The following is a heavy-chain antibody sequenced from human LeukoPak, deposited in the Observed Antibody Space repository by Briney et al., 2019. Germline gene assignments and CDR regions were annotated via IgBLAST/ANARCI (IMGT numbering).Heavy chain of an antibody. CDR1: GGTFSSYA. J-gene: IGHJ4*02. V-gene: IGHV1-18*01. Sequence: ASVKVSCKASGGTFSSYAISWVRQAPGQGLEWMGWISGYNGNTNYAQKLQGRVTMTTDTSTSTAYMELRSLRSDDTAVYYCARGSPSRYYYDSSGYYGGYSDYWSQGTLVTVSS. D-gene: IGHD3-22*01. CDR3: ARGSPSRYYYDSSGYYGGYSDY. CDR2: ISGYNGNT.